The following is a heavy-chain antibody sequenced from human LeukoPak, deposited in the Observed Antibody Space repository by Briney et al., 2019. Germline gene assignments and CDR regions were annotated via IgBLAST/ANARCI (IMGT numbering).Heavy chain of an antibody. J-gene: IGHJ4*02. CDR1: GFTFSSYA. CDR3: AKGLTYYYDKDYFDY. V-gene: IGHV3-23*01. D-gene: IGHD3-22*01. CDR2: ISGSGGST. Sequence: GGSLRLSCAASGFTFSSYAMSWVRQAPGKGLEWASAISGSGGSTYYADSVKGRFTISRDNSKNTLYLQMNSLRAEDTAVYYCAKGLTYYYDKDYFDYWGQGTLVTVSS.